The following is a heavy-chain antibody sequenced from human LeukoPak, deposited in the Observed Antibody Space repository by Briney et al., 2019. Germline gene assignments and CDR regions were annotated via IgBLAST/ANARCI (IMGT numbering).Heavy chain of an antibody. D-gene: IGHD4-23*01. CDR3: ARDRLRWPKIDY. J-gene: IGHJ4*02. Sequence: PSETLSLTCTVSGGYISSYYWSWIRQPPGKGLEWIGYIYYSGSSNYNPSLKSRVTISVDTSKNQFSLKLSSVTAADTAVYYCARDRLRWPKIDYWGQGTLVTVSS. CDR2: IYYSGSS. CDR1: GGYISSYY. V-gene: IGHV4-59*12.